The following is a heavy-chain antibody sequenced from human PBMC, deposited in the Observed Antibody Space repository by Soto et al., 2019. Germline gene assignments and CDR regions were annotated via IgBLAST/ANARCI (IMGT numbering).Heavy chain of an antibody. CDR3: ARERYQVISDGMDV. J-gene: IGHJ6*02. V-gene: IGHV1-2*02. CDR2: INPETGGT. Sequence: ASVKVSCKASGSTCTGYYVHLVLEAPGQGLEWMGWINPETGGTSYAQKFQGRVTLSRDTSINTAYLELSRLRFDDAAVYFCARERYQVISDGMDVWGQGTTVTVSS. D-gene: IGHD2-2*01. CDR1: GSTCTGYY.